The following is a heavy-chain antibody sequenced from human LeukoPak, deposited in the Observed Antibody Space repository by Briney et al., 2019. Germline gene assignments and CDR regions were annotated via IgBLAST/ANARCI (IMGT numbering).Heavy chain of an antibody. CDR1: GFTFSSYS. D-gene: IGHD3-10*01. CDR2: ISGSGGST. V-gene: IGHV3-23*01. CDR3: AKDFHGSGSYFNWFDP. Sequence: PGGSLRLSCAASGFTFSSYSMNWVRQAPGKGLEWVSAISGSGGSTYYADSVKGRFTISRDNSKNTLYLQMNSLRAEDTAVYYCAKDFHGSGSYFNWFDPWGQGTLVTVSS. J-gene: IGHJ5*02.